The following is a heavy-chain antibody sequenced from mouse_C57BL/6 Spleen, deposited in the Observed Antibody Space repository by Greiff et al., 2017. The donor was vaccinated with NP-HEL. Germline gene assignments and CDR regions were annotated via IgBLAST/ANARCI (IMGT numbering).Heavy chain of an antibody. D-gene: IGHD1-1*01. CDR1: GYTFTSYW. CDR2: IHPNSGST. J-gene: IGHJ3*01. V-gene: IGHV1-64*01. CDR3: ARSGYYYGSSLFAY. Sequence: QVQLQQPGAELVKPGASVKLSCKASGYTFTSYWMHWVKQRPGQGLEWIGMIHPNSGSTNYNEKFKSKATLTVDKSSSTAYMQLSSLTSEDSAVYYCARSGYYYGSSLFAYWGQGTLVTVSA.